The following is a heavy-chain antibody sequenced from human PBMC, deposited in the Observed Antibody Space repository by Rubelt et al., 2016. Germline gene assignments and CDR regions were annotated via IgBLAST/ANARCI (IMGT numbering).Heavy chain of an antibody. Sequence: QVQLQQWGAGLLKPSETLSLTSAVYGGSFSGYYWSWIRQHPGKGLEWIGYVYYSGSTYYNPSLKSRVIISADTSKNQFSLRLSSVTAADTAVYYCARDSVYKSFGEGPASHFFDYWGQGTLATVSS. CDR1: GGSFSGYY. CDR3: ARDSVYKSFGEGPASHFFDY. CDR2: VYYSGST. D-gene: IGHD3-10*01. J-gene: IGHJ4*02. V-gene: IGHV4-34*01.